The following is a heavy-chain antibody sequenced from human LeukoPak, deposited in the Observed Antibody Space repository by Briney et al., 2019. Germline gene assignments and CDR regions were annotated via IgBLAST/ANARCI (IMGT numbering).Heavy chain of an antibody. D-gene: IGHD4-11*01. CDR2: IYYSGST. CDR1: GGSISSSSYY. Sequence: SETLSLTCTVPGGSISSSSYYWGWIRQPPGKGLEWIGSIYYSGSTYYNPSLKSRVTISVDASKNQFSLKLSSVTAADTAVYYCAKTTTVTTWYFDLWGRGTLVTVSS. CDR3: AKTTTVTTWYFDL. J-gene: IGHJ2*01. V-gene: IGHV4-39*01.